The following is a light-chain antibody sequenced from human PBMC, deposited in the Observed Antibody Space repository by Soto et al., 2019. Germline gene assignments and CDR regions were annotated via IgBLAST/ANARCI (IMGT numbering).Light chain of an antibody. Sequence: ENVLTQSPGTLSLSPGERATISCKSSQSVSSYSLAWYEQKPGQAPRLVMYGTSNRATGIPDRFSGSGSGTDFTLTISRLEPEDFAVYYCQQYDSSPRTFGQGTKVDIK. CDR2: GTS. J-gene: IGKJ1*01. CDR3: QQYDSSPRT. CDR1: QSVSSYS. V-gene: IGKV3-20*01.